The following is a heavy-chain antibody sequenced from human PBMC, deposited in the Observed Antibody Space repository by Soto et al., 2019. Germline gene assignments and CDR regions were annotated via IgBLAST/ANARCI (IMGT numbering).Heavy chain of an antibody. CDR2: ISYDGSNK. CDR3: ARDVQLGGDIVSHGSVDSFDI. CDR1: GFTFSSYA. J-gene: IGHJ3*02. Sequence: QVQLVESGGGVVQPGRSLRLSCAASGFTFSSYAMHWVRQAPGKGLEWVAVISYDGSNKYYADSVKGRFTISRDNSKNSLYLQMNSLRADDTAVYYCARDVQLGGDIVSHGSVDSFDIWCQGTMVTVSS. D-gene: IGHD1-1*01. V-gene: IGHV3-30-3*01.